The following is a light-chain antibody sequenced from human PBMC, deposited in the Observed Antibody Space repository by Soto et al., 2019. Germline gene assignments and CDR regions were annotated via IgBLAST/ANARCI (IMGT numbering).Light chain of an antibody. CDR3: QEYIQWPPGM. CDR1: QSVSSIY. CDR2: DTS. Sequence: EIVLTQSPGTLSLSPGERATLSCRASQSVSSIYLAWYQQKPGQAPRLLIYDTSTRAPGISARFSGSGSGTEFTLTISSLQSEDFAVYYCQEYIQWPPGMFGPGTTVDIK. V-gene: IGKV3-15*01. J-gene: IGKJ1*01.